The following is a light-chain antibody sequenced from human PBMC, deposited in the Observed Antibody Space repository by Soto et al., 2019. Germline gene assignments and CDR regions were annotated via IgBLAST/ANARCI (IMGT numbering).Light chain of an antibody. J-gene: IGKJ5*01. CDR2: AAA. CDR1: QSISSY. CDR3: QQICNTPLA. V-gene: IGKV1-39*01. Sequence: DTQMTQSPLFLSASVGDRVTITCRASQSISSYVNWYQHKPGKAPKLLIYAAARLQSGVPSRFSGSGSGTDFTLTISSLQPEDFATYYCQQICNTPLAFGQGTRLEIK.